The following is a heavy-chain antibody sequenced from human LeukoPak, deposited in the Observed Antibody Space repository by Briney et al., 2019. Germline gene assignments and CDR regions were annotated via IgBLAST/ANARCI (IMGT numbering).Heavy chain of an antibody. D-gene: IGHD6-13*01. J-gene: IGHJ4*02. CDR3: ARGHSSSWYGGKFDY. Sequence: SETLSLTCAVYGGSFSGYYWSWIRQSPGKGLEWIGEINHSGSTNYNPSLKSRVTISVDTSKNQFSLKLSSVTAADTAVYYCARGHSSSWYGGKFDYWGQGTLVTVSS. CDR2: INHSGST. V-gene: IGHV4-34*01. CDR1: GGSFSGYY.